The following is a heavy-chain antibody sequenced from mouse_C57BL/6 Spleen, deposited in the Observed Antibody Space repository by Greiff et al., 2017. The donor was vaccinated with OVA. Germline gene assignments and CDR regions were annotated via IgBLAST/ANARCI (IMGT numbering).Heavy chain of an antibody. V-gene: IGHV3-1*01. CDR2: ISYSGST. D-gene: IGHD1-1*02. CDR1: GYSITSGYD. J-gene: IGHJ4*01. CDR3: ARGWLDYAMDY. Sequence: EVQLQQSGPGMVKPSQSLSLTCTVTGYSITSGYDWHWIRHFPGNKLEWMGYISYSGSTNYNPSLKSRISITHDPSKNHFFLKLNSVTTEDTATYYCARGWLDYAMDYWGQGTSVTVSS.